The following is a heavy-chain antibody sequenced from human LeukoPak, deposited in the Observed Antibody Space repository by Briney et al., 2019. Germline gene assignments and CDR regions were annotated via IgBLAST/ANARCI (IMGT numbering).Heavy chain of an antibody. V-gene: IGHV4-59*01. CDR2: IYYSGST. D-gene: IGHD2-2*01. CDR1: GGSISSYY. J-gene: IGHJ1*01. Sequence: SETLSLTCTVSGGSISSYYWSWIRQPPGKGLEWIGYIYYSGSTNYNPSLKSRVTISVDTSKNQFSLKLSSVTAADTAVYYCARGGSSSTSFTAKYFQHWGQGTLVTVSS. CDR3: ARGGSSSTSFTAKYFQH.